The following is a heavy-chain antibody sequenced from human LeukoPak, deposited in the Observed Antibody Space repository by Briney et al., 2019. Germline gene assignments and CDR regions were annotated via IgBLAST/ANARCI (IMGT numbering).Heavy chain of an antibody. Sequence: GGSLRLSCAASGFTFSSYWMSWVRQAPGEGLEWVANINQDGSEKYYVDSVKGRFTISRDNAKNSLYLQMNSLRAEDTAVYYCARDPPLYPVNHFDYWGQGTLVTVSS. CDR2: INQDGSEK. D-gene: IGHD2-2*02. V-gene: IGHV3-7*03. CDR3: ARDPPLYPVNHFDY. CDR1: GFTFSSYW. J-gene: IGHJ4*02.